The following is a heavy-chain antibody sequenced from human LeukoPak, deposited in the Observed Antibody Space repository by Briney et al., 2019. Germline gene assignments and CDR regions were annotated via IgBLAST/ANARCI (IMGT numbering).Heavy chain of an antibody. J-gene: IGHJ5*02. CDR2: IYYSGST. D-gene: IGHD3-3*01. V-gene: IGHV4-39*01. CDR3: TPQTADYDFWSGYYTRGSRRWFDP. CDR1: AGSISSSSYY. Sequence: SETLSLTCTVSAGSISSSSYYWGWIRQPPGKGLVWIGSIYYSGSTYYNPSLKSRVTISVDTSKNQFSLKLSSVTAADTAVYYCTPQTADYDFWSGYYTRGSRRWFDPWGQGTLVTVSS.